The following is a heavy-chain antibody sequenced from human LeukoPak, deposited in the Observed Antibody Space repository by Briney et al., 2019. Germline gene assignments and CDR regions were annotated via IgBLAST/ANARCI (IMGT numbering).Heavy chain of an antibody. CDR1: GFTFSSYA. CDR3: AKGIQWELPLEY. V-gene: IGHV3-23*01. Sequence: PGRSLRLPCATSGFTFSSYAMSWVRQAPGKGLEWVSAISNSGRSTYHADSVKGRFTISRDNSKNTLYLQMNSVRAEDTAVYYCAKGIQWELPLEYWGQGTLVTVSS. CDR2: ISNSGRST. D-gene: IGHD1-26*01. J-gene: IGHJ4*02.